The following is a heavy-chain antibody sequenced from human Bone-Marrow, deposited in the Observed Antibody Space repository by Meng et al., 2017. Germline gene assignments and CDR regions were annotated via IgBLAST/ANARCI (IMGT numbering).Heavy chain of an antibody. D-gene: IGHD3-9*01. CDR3: ARSNYDILTGYYIWWFDP. Sequence: SVKVSCKAPGGIFSNSVVGWVRQAPGQGLEWMGGINGVFGTTNYAQKFQGRVTMTTDTSTSTAYMELRSLRSDDTAVYYCARSNYDILTGYYIWWFDPWGQGTLVTVSS. V-gene: IGHV1-69*05. J-gene: IGHJ5*02. CDR1: GGIFSNSV. CDR2: INGVFGTT.